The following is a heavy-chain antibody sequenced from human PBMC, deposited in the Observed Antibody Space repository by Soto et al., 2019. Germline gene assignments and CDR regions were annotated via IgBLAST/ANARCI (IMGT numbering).Heavy chain of an antibody. CDR1: GGSISSYY. V-gene: IGHV4-59*01. CDR3: ARCQITMVRGVIMPWLMDV. J-gene: IGHJ6*02. Sequence: PSETLSLTCTVSGGSISSYYWSWIRQPPGKGLEWIGYIYYSGSTNYNPSLKSRVTISVDTSKNQFSLKLSSVTAADTAVYYCARCQITMVRGVIMPWLMDVWGQGTTVTVSS. D-gene: IGHD3-10*01. CDR2: IYYSGST.